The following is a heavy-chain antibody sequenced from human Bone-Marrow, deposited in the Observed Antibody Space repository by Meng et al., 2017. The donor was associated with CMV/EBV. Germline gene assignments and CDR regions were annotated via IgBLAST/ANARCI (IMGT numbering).Heavy chain of an antibody. Sequence: GESLKISCAASGFTFSSYAMSWVRQAPGKGLEWVSVIYSGGSSTYYAASVKGRFTISRDNSKNTLYLQMNSLRAEDTAVYSCAKKLYGDYAFDIWGQGTMVTVSS. D-gene: IGHD4-17*01. CDR3: AKKLYGDYAFDI. CDR1: GFTFSSYA. V-gene: IGHV3-23*03. J-gene: IGHJ3*02. CDR2: IYSGGSST.